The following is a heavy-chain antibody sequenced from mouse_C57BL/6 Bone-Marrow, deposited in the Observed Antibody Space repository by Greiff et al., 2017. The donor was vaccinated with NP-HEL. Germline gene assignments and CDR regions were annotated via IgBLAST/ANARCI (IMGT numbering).Heavy chain of an antibody. CDR2: INPSTGGT. D-gene: IGHD1-1*01. CDR1: GYSFTGYY. CDR3: ARGSTTVVATDYFDY. Sequence: VQLKESGPELVKPGASVKISCKASGYSFTGYYMNWVKQSPEKSLEWIGEINPSTGGTTYNQKFKAKATLTVDKSSSTAYMQLKSLTSEDSAVYYCARGSTTVVATDYFDYWGQGTTLTVSS. J-gene: IGHJ2*01. V-gene: IGHV1-42*01.